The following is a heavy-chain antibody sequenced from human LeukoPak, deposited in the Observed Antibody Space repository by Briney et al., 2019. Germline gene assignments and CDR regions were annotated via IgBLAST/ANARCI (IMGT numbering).Heavy chain of an antibody. CDR1: GYTFTSYG. V-gene: IGHV1-18*01. CDR2: ISAYNGNT. Sequence: ASVKVSCKASGYTFTSYGISWVRQAPGQGLEWMGWISAYNGNTNYAQKLQGRVAMTTGTSTSTAYMELRSLRSDDTAVYYCARDDYDSSGYYQYYFDYWGQGTLVTVSS. J-gene: IGHJ4*02. D-gene: IGHD3-22*01. CDR3: ARDDYDSSGYYQYYFDY.